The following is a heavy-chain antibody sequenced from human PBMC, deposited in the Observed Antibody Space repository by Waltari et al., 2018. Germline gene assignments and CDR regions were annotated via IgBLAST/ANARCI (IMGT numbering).Heavy chain of an antibody. V-gene: IGHV1-69*12. CDR2: IIPIFGKP. CDR3: AKRIVGGPFDV. J-gene: IGHJ3*01. D-gene: IGHD1-26*01. Sequence: QVHLVQSGAAVRRPGSSGKVSCEASGGSFGPYAITWVRQAPGQGLEWIAGIIPIFGKPNYAQKFQDRVKVAADELTRTAFMELSSLRPDDTAVYYCAKRIVGGPFDVWGQGTMVIVSS. CDR1: GGSFGPYA.